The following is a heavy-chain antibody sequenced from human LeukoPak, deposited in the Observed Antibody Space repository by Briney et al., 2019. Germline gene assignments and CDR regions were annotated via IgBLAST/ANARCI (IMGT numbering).Heavy chain of an antibody. Sequence: PGGSLRLSCAASGFTFNNAWMNWVRQAPGKGLEWFGRIKSKNVGGTTDYAAPVKGRFTISRDDSKNTVYLQMNSLKIEDTAVYYCTSHAAFDPWGQGTLVTVSS. CDR1: GFTFNNAW. V-gene: IGHV3-15*01. CDR3: TSHAAFDP. CDR2: IKSKNVGGTT. J-gene: IGHJ5*02.